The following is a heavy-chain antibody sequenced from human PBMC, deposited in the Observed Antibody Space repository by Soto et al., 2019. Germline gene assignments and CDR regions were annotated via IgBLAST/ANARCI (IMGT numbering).Heavy chain of an antibody. V-gene: IGHV1-2*02. CDR1: GYIFTAHY. D-gene: IGHD6-19*01. CDR3: AREEIPVPDTRGGCDY. J-gene: IGHJ4*02. Sequence: ASVKVSCKASGYIFTAHYIHWVRQAPGQGLEGMGWINPYNGVTNYPQKFQGRVTVTRDTSISTAYMELSRLRSDDTAVYYCAREEIPVPDTRGGCDYWRQGTLVPVSS. CDR2: INPYNGVT.